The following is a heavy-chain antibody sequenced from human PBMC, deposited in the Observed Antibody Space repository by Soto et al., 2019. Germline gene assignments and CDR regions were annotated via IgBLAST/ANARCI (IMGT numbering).Heavy chain of an antibody. V-gene: IGHV3-53*01. CDR3: ARDFPGTTVTTGY. J-gene: IGHJ4*02. CDR1: GFTVSSNY. CDR2: IYSGGST. Sequence: GGSLRLSCAASGFTVSSNYMSWVRQAPGKGLEWVSVIYSGGSTYYADSVKGRFTISRDNSKNTLYLQMNSLRAEDTAVYYCARDFPGTTVTTGYWGQGTLVTSPQ. D-gene: IGHD4-17*01.